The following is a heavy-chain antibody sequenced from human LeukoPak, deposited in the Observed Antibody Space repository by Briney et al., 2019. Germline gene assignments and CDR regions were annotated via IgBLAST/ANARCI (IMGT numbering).Heavy chain of an antibody. CDR2: IKSKTDGGTT. D-gene: IGHD4-23*01. J-gene: IGHJ4*02. V-gene: IGHV3-15*01. CDR3: TADLPGGYSDCFDY. Sequence: PGGSLRLSCAASGFTISERPMDWVRQAPGKGLEWVGRIKSKTDGGTTDYAAPVKGRFTISRDDSKNTLYLQMNSLKTEDTAVYYCTADLPGGYSDCFDYWGQGTLVTVSS. CDR1: GFTISERP.